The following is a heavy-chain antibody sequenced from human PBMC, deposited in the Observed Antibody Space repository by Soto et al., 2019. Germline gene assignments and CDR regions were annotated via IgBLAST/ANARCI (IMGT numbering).Heavy chain of an antibody. CDR2: INPNSGGT. Sequence: ASVKVSCKASGYTFTGYYMHWVRQAPGQGLEWMGWINPNSGGTNYAQKFQGRVTMTRDTSISTAYMELSRLRSDDTAVYYCAIEWGWGSSTSRDIGYYYYYYGMDVWGQGTTVTVSS. V-gene: IGHV1-2*02. J-gene: IGHJ6*02. D-gene: IGHD2-2*01. CDR1: GYTFTGYY. CDR3: AIEWGWGSSTSRDIGYYYYYYGMDV.